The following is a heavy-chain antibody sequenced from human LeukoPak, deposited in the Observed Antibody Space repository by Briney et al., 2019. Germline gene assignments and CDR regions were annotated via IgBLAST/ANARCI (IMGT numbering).Heavy chain of an antibody. CDR1: GGSISSSSYY. D-gene: IGHD3-22*01. CDR2: IYYSGST. V-gene: IGHV4-39*07. Sequence: SETLSLTCTVSGGSISSSSYYWGWIRQPPGKGLEWIGSIYYSGSTYYNPSLKSRVTISVDTSKNQFSLKLSSVTAADTAVYYCARVLDYDRSGYYYWFDPCGQGTLVTVSS. CDR3: ARVLDYDRSGYYYWFDP. J-gene: IGHJ5*02.